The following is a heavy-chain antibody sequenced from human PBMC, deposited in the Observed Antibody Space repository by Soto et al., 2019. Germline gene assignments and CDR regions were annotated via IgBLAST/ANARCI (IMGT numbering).Heavy chain of an antibody. V-gene: IGHV3-53*01. CDR2: IYSGGST. CDR1: GFTVSSNY. J-gene: IGHJ4*02. CDR3: ARYSSSCGFDY. Sequence: GVLRLSCAASGFTVSSNYMSWVRQAPGKGLEWVSVIYSGGSTYYADSVKGRFTISRDNSKNTLYLQMNSPRAEDTAVYYCARYSSSCGFDYWGQGTLVTVSS. D-gene: IGHD6-13*01.